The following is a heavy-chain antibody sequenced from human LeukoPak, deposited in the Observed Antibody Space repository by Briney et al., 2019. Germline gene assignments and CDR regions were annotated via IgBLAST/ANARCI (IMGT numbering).Heavy chain of an antibody. D-gene: IGHD6-19*01. V-gene: IGHV4-61*02. CDR3: ARLQWLSTPFFDY. Sequence: SETLSLTCTVSGGSISSGSYYWSWIRQPAGKGLEWIGRVYTSGSTNYNPSLKSRVNISLDTPKNQFSLKLISVTAADTAVYFCARLQWLSTPFFDYWGQGTLVTVSS. CDR1: GGSISSGSYY. CDR2: VYTSGST. J-gene: IGHJ4*02.